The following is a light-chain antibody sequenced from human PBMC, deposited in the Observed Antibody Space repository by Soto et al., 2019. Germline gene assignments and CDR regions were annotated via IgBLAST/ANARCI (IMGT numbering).Light chain of an antibody. Sequence: QSVLTQPASVSGSPGQSITISCTGTSSAVGGYNYVSWYQQHPGKAPKLMIYDVRNRPSGVSNRFSGSKSVNTASLTISGLQAEDEADYYCSSYTTVSTYVFGTGTKVTVL. J-gene: IGLJ1*01. CDR3: SSYTTVSTYV. CDR1: SSAVGGYNY. V-gene: IGLV2-14*01. CDR2: DVR.